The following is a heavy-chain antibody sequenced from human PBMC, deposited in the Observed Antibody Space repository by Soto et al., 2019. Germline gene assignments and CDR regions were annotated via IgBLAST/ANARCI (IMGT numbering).Heavy chain of an antibody. CDR3: ARERIAAAGEDYYYYGMDL. Sequence: QVQLVESGGGVVQPGRSLRLSCAASGFTFSSYDMHWVRQAPGKGLEWVAVISYDGSNKYYADSVKGRFTISRDNSKNTLYLQMNSLRAEDTAVYYCARERIAAAGEDYYYYGMDLWGQSTAVTVSS. J-gene: IGHJ6*02. D-gene: IGHD6-13*01. V-gene: IGHV3-30-3*01. CDR2: ISYDGSNK. CDR1: GFTFSSYD.